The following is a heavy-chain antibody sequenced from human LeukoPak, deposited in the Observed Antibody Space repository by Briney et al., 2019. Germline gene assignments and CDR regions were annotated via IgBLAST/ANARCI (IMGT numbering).Heavy chain of an antibody. Sequence: SETLSLTCTVSGGSISSSSYYWGWIRQPPGKGLEWIGSISSSGSTNYNPSLKSRVTISVDTSKNQFSLKLSSVTAADTAVYFCARGPYSYDSSGAFDIWGQGTMVTVSS. J-gene: IGHJ3*02. D-gene: IGHD3-22*01. CDR3: ARGPYSYDSSGAFDI. V-gene: IGHV4-39*07. CDR2: ISSSGST. CDR1: GGSISSSSYY.